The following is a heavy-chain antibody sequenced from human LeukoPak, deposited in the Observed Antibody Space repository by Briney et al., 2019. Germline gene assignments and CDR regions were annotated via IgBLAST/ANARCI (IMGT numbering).Heavy chain of an antibody. D-gene: IGHD3-22*01. CDR3: ARHSLREYYYDSSVPKPDETIDY. Sequence: GSLRLSCAASGFTFSSYSMNWVRQPPGKGLEWIGEINHSGSTNYNPSLKSRVTISVDTSKNQFSLKLSSVTAADTAVYYCARHSLREYYYDSSVPKPDETIDYWGQGTLVTVSS. CDR1: GFTFSSYS. J-gene: IGHJ4*02. V-gene: IGHV4-34*01. CDR2: INHSGST.